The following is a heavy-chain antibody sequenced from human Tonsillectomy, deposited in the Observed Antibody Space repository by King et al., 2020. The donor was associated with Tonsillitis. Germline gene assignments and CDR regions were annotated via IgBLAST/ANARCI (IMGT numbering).Heavy chain of an antibody. CDR1: GFTFSSYA. V-gene: IGHV3-23*04. CDR3: AKDVAVAGGVLYFDY. CDR2: LSGSGGST. J-gene: IGHJ4*02. Sequence: VQLVESGGGLVQPGGSLRLSCAASGFTFSSYAMSWVRQAPGKGLEWVSALSGSGGSTYDADSVKGRFTISRDNSKNTLHLQMNSLRAEDTAVYYCAKDVAVAGGVLYFDYWGQGTLVTVSS. D-gene: IGHD6-19*01.